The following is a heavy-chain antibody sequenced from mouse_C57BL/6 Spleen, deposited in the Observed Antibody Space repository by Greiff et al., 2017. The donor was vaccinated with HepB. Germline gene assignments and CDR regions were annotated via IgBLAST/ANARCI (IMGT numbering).Heavy chain of an antibody. Sequence: QVQLKQPGAELVMPGASVKLSCKASGYTFTSYWMHWVKQRPGQGLEWIGEIDPSDSYTNYNQKFKGKSTLTVDKSSSTAYMQLSSLTSEDSAVYYCARGDGIKGGDYWGQGTTLTVSS. D-gene: IGHD1-1*01. CDR3: ARGDGIKGGDY. V-gene: IGHV1-69*01. CDR1: GYTFTSYW. CDR2: IDPSDSYT. J-gene: IGHJ2*01.